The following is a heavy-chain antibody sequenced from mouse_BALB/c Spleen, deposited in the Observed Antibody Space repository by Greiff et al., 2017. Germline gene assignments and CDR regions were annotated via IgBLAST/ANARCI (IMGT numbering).Heavy chain of an antibody. V-gene: IGHV5-6-5*01. D-gene: IGHD1-2*01. CDR2: ISSGGST. CDR1: GFTFSSYA. Sequence: EVHLVESGGGLVKPGGSLKLSCAASGFTFSSYAMSWVRQTPEKRLEWVASISSGGSTYYPDSVKGRFTISRDNARNILYLQMSSLRSEDTAMYYCAREGGLRLRDYFDYWGQGTTLTVSS. CDR3: AREGGLRLRDYFDY. J-gene: IGHJ2*01.